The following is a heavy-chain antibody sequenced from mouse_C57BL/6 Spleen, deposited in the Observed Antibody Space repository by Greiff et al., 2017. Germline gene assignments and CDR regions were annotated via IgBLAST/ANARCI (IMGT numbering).Heavy chain of an antibody. J-gene: IGHJ3*01. Sequence: EVKLEESGGGLVQPGGSMKLSCAASGFTFSDAWMDWVRQSPEKGLEWVAEIRNKANNHATYYAESVKGRFTISRDDSKSSVYLQTNSLRAEDTGIYYCTGRGSARYYGSSYEGFAYWGQGTLVTVSA. CDR2: IRNKANNHAT. D-gene: IGHD1-1*01. CDR3: TGRGSARYYGSSYEGFAY. CDR1: GFTFSDAW. V-gene: IGHV6-6*01.